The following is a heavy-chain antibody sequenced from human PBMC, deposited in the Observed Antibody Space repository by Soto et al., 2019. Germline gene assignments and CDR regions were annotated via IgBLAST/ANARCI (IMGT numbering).Heavy chain of an antibody. J-gene: IGHJ6*02. Sequence: QVQLQESGPGLVKPSETLSLTCNVSGGSIRSYYWNWVRHPAGKPLEWIGRIYTSGSTNYNPSLKIRVSMSVDTSKNQFSLEVTSVTAADTAVYYCAREGASGFGMDVWGLGTTVTVSS. CDR1: GGSIRSYY. V-gene: IGHV4-4*07. CDR2: IYTSGST. D-gene: IGHD1-26*01. CDR3: AREGASGFGMDV.